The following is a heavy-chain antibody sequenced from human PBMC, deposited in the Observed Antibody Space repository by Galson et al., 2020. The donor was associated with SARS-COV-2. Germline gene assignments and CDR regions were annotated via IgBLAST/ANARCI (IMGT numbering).Heavy chain of an antibody. V-gene: IGHV4-4*02. Sequence: SETLSLTCAVSGGSISSSKWCSWVRQPPGQRLEWIGAIYHSGSTNYNPSLKSRVTISVDKSKNQFSLKLSSVTAADTAVYYCARVETAAENYYYYGMDVWGQGTTVTVSS. J-gene: IGHJ6*02. CDR3: ARVETAAENYYYYGMDV. CDR2: IYHSGST. CDR1: GGSISSSKW. D-gene: IGHD6-13*01.